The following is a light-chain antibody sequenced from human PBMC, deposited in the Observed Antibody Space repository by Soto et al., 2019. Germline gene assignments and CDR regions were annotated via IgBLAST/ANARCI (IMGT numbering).Light chain of an antibody. Sequence: EIVLTQSPATLSLSPGEGPTLSCTASQSVNSYLAWYQHRPGQAPRILIYDTFNRATGVPARFSGSGSGTDFTLTISSLEPEDFAVYYCQHRTSRYTFGQGTKVDIK. CDR1: QSVNSY. J-gene: IGKJ2*01. CDR3: QHRTSRYT. CDR2: DTF. V-gene: IGKV3-11*01.